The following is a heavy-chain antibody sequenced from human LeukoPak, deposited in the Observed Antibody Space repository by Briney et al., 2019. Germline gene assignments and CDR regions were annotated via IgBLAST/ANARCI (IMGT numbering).Heavy chain of an antibody. J-gene: IGHJ1*01. CDR2: INPNSGNT. CDR3: ARGPPTAQYFQH. V-gene: IGHV1-8*03. Sequence: ASVNVSCKASGYNFTTYDINWVRQATGQGLQWMGWINPNSGNTGYAQKFQGRITITRNTSISTVYMELSSLRSEDTAVYYCARGPPTAQYFQHWGQGTLVTVSS. D-gene: IGHD1-1*01. CDR1: GYNFTTYD.